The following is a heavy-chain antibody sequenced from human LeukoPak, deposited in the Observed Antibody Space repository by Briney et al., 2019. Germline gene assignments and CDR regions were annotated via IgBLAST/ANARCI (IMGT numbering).Heavy chain of an antibody. J-gene: IGHJ4*02. CDR2: MNQDGSER. V-gene: IGHV3-7*01. Sequence: GGSLRLSCAASGFTFSADWMSWVRQAPGKGLEWVASMNQDGSERYYVDSVEGRFTISRDNTKNSLYLQMNSLRAEGTAVYYCARDSGGLRLFDCWGQGTLVTVSS. CDR3: ARDSGGLRLFDC. D-gene: IGHD5-12*01. CDR1: GFTFSADW.